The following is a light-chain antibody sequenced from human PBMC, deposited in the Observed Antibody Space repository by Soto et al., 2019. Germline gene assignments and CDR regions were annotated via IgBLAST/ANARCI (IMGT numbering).Light chain of an antibody. CDR1: QNIGNW. V-gene: IGKV1-5*01. CDR3: QQYNDEPWT. Sequence: DIQMTQSPSTLSASVEDRVTITCRASQNIGNWLAWYQQKPGKTPDLLIYDASSLESGVPLRFSGSGSETEFTLTISSLQTDDSATYYCQQYNDEPWTFGQGTKVEIK. CDR2: DAS. J-gene: IGKJ1*01.